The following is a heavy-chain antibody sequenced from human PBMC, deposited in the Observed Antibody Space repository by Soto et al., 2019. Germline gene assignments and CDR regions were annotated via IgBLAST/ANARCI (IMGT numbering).Heavy chain of an antibody. J-gene: IGHJ5*02. CDR2: ISYDGSNK. D-gene: IGHD3-9*01. CDR3: ARAVAKYYDILTGPASMEFDP. CDR1: GFTFSSYT. V-gene: IGHV3-30-3*01. Sequence: VQLLESGGGLVQPGGSLRLSCAASGFTFSSYTMSWVRQAPGKGLEWVAVISYDGSNKYYADSVKGRFTISRDNSKNTLYLQMNSLRAEDTAVYYCARAVAKYYDILTGPASMEFDPWGQGTLVTVSS.